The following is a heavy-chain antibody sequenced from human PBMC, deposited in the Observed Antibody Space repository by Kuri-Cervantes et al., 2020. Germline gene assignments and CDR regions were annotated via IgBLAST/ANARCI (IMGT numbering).Heavy chain of an antibody. V-gene: IGHV1-18*01. CDR3: ARDRSGFGEPFAFDI. Sequence: ASVKVSCNASGYTFTTYGINWVRQAPGQGLEWMVWINPYNGNTKNAQILQGRVTMTTDPSTSSAYLELRSLRSDDTAVYYCARDRSGFGEPFAFDIWGQGTMVTVSS. CDR1: GYTFTTYG. J-gene: IGHJ3*02. D-gene: IGHD3-10*01. CDR2: INPYNGNT.